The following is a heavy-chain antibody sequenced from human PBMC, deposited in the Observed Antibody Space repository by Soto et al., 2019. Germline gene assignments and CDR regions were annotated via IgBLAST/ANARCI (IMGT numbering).Heavy chain of an antibody. CDR1: GGSFSGYY. CDR2: INHSGST. D-gene: IGHD5-18*01. V-gene: IGHV4-34*01. J-gene: IGHJ4*02. CDR3: ARGPVQLWLRLERFDY. Sequence: QVQLQQWGAGLLKPSETLSLTCAVYGGSFSGYYWSWIRQPPGKGLEWIGEINHSGSTNYNPSLKSRVTISVDTSKNQFSLKLSSVTAADTAVYYCARGPVQLWLRLERFDYWGQGTLVTVSS.